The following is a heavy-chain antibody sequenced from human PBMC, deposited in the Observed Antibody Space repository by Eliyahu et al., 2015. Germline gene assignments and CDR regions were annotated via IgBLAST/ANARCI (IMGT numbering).Heavy chain of an antibody. CDR2: ISWNSGSI. D-gene: IGHD3-10*01. J-gene: IGHJ3*02. V-gene: IGHV3-9*01. CDR3: AKDMGALWFRELSAFXI. CDR1: GFTFXXYA. Sequence: EVQLVESGGGLVQPGXSLRLSCAASGFTFXXYAMHWVRQXPGKGLEWVSGISWNSGSIGYADSVKGRFTISRDNAKNSLYLQMNSLRAEDTALYYCAKDMGALWFRELSAFXIWGQGTMVTVSS.